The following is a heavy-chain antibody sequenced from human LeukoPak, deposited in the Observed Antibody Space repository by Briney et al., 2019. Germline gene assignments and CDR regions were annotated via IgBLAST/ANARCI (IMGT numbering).Heavy chain of an antibody. J-gene: IGHJ4*02. CDR1: GYTFTGYY. CDR2: INPNSGGT. D-gene: IGHD4-17*01. Sequence: ASVKVSCKASGYTFTGYYMHWVRQAPGQGVEWRGWINPNSGGTNYAQKFQGRVTMTRDTSISTAYMELRSLISDDAAVYYCARGDDYGDYWGLYWGQGTLVTVSS. CDR3: ARGDDYGDYWGLY. V-gene: IGHV1-2*02.